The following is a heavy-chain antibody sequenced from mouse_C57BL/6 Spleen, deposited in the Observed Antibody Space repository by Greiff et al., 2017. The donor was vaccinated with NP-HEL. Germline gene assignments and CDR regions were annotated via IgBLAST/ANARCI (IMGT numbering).Heavy chain of an antibody. Sequence: QVTLKVSGPGILQPSQTLSLTCSFSGFSLSTFGMGVGWIRQPPGMGLEWLAHIWWDDDKYYNPALKSRLTISKDTSKNQVFLKIANVDTADTATYYGARIPSYDGSSYWYFDVWGTGTTVTVSS. CDR1: GFSLSTFGMG. D-gene: IGHD1-1*01. CDR2: IWWDDDK. V-gene: IGHV8-8*01. J-gene: IGHJ1*03. CDR3: ARIPSYDGSSYWYFDV.